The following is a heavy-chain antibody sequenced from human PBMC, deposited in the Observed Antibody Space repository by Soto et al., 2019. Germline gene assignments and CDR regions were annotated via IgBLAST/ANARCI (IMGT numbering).Heavy chain of an antibody. D-gene: IGHD2-2*01. CDR2: MNPYNGNT. CDR1: GYTFTTYG. J-gene: IGHJ3*02. V-gene: IGHV1-8*02. Sequence: GASVKVSCKASGYTFTTYGINWVRQAPGQGLEWMGWMNPYNGNTDYAQKFQGRVTMTRNTSISTAYMELSSLRSEDTAVYYCARGRPHCSSTSCYLEAFDIWGQGTMVTVSS. CDR3: ARGRPHCSSTSCYLEAFDI.